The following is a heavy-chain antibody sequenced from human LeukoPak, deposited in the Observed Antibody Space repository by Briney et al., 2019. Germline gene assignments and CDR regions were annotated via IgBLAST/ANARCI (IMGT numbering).Heavy chain of an antibody. CDR1: GFTVSSNY. V-gene: IGHV3-53*01. D-gene: IGHD5-18*01. Sequence: GGSLRLSCAASGFTVSSNYMSWVRQAPGKGLEWVSVIYSGGSTYYADSVKGRFTVPRDNSKNTLYLQMNSLRAEDTAVYYCARGGYSYDFDYWGQGTLVTVSS. J-gene: IGHJ4*02. CDR2: IYSGGST. CDR3: ARGGYSYDFDY.